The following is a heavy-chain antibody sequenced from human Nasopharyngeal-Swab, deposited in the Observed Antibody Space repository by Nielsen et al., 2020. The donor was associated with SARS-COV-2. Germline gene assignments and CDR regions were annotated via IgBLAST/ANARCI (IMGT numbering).Heavy chain of an antibody. D-gene: IGHD2-15*01. J-gene: IGHJ5*02. V-gene: IGHV2-5*02. CDR3: AHTRAWWYQPTYRTTNWFDP. Sequence: SGSTLLNPTQTLTLTCTFSVFSLSTSGVGVGWSRQPPGNALEWLALIYLDDDKRYSPSLKSRLTITKDTSKNQVVLTMTNMDPVDTATYYCAHTRAWWYQPTYRTTNWFDPWGQGTLVTVSS. CDR1: VFSLSTSGVG. CDR2: IYLDDDK.